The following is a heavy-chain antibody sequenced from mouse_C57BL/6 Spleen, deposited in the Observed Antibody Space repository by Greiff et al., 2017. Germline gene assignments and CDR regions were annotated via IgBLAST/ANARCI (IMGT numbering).Heavy chain of an antibody. CDR2: ILPGSGST. D-gene: IGHD4-1*01. V-gene: IGHV1-9*01. Sequence: QVQLQQSGAELMKPGASVKLSCKATGYTFTGYWIEWVKQRPGHGLEWIGEILPGSGSTNYNEKFKGKATFTADTSSNTAYMQLSSLTTEDSAIYYCARRGGGLNWEGYYFDYWGQGTTLTVSS. CDR3: ARRGGGLNWEGYYFDY. J-gene: IGHJ2*01. CDR1: GYTFTGYW.